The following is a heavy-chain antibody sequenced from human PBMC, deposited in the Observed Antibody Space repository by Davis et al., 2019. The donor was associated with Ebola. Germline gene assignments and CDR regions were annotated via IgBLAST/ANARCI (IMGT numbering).Heavy chain of an antibody. CDR2: IYYSGST. CDR3: ASVGGYYYYYYMDV. J-gene: IGHJ6*03. CDR1: GGSISSYY. V-gene: IGHV4-59*12. Sequence: PSETLSLTCTVSGGSISSYYWSWIRQPPGKGLEWIGYIYYSGSTYYNPSLNSRVTISVDTSENQFFLNLSSVTAADTAVYYCASVGGYYYYYYMDVWGKGTTVTVSS.